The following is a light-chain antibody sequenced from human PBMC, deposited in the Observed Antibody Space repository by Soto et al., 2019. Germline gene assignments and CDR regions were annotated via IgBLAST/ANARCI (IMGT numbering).Light chain of an antibody. CDR1: ISDFXLYNY. J-gene: IGLJ1*01. Sequence: QSALTQPASVSGSPGXXXXXXXSGTISDFXLYNYVSWYQQHPGKAPKLMIYGVNNRPSGVSNRFSGSKSGNTASLTISGLQADDEADYYCSSYTTSSALQVFGTGTKLTVL. CDR3: SSYTTSSALQV. CDR2: GVN. V-gene: IGLV2-14*01.